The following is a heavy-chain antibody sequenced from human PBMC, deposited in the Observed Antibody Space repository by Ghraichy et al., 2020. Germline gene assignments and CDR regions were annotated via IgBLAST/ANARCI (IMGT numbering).Heavy chain of an antibody. Sequence: GGSLRLSCAASGFTFSGSAMHWVRQASGKGLEWVGRIRSKANSYATAYAASVKGRFTISRDDSKNTAYLQMNSLKTEDTAVYYCTGKRGYSYGYEDYWGQGTLVTVSS. D-gene: IGHD5-18*01. J-gene: IGHJ4*02. CDR2: IRSKANSYAT. CDR1: GFTFSGSA. V-gene: IGHV3-73*01. CDR3: TGKRGYSYGYEDY.